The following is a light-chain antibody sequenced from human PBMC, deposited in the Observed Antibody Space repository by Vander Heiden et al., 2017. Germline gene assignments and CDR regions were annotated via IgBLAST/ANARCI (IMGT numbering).Light chain of an antibody. CDR3: QQSYSTLALT. J-gene: IGKJ4*01. CDR1: QFISNY. Sequence: IQMTQSPSSLSASVGDSVTITCRASQFISNYLNWYQQRPGRAPKLPIHAISTLQNGVPSRFSGSGSGTDFTLTISSLQPEDSATYYCQQSYSTLALTFGGGTKVEIK. CDR2: AIS. V-gene: IGKV1-39*01.